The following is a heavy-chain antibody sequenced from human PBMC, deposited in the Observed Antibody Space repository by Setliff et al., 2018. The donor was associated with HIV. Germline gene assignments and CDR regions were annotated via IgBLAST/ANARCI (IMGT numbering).Heavy chain of an antibody. CDR2: TYYNGGT. Sequence: SETLSLTCSVSGDSITSAYYYWGWIRQPPGRGLEWIATTYYNGGTYYNSSLKSRATISVDTSKNLFSLRLTSVTVADTATYYCARRVYNFCGGLVGFSYYVDVWGKGTPVTVS. D-gene: IGHD3-3*01. V-gene: IGHV4-39*02. CDR1: GDSITSAYYY. CDR3: ARRVYNFCGGLVGFSYYVDV. J-gene: IGHJ6*03.